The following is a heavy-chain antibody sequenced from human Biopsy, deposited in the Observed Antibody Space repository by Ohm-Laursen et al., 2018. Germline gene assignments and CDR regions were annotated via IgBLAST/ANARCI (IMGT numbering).Heavy chain of an antibody. CDR1: GCTLSSYA. CDR2: ITSSGDTT. CDR3: VRDGAAGYGLHV. D-gene: IGHD6-25*01. J-gene: IGHJ6*02. Sequence: SLRLSCSASGCTLSSYAMSWVRQAPGKGLEWVSAITSSGDTTYYSDSVNGRFTISRDSSKNTLYLQMNSLRTEDTAVHYCVRDGAAGYGLHVWGQGTTVTVSS. V-gene: IGHV3-23*01.